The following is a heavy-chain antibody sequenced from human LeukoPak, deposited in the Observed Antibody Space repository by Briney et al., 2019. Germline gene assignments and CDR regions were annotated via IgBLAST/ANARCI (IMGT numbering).Heavy chain of an antibody. V-gene: IGHV4-61*02. CDR3: ARRLLYSSSYDY. CDR1: GGSISSGSYY. J-gene: IGHJ4*02. CDR2: IYTSGST. D-gene: IGHD6-13*01. Sequence: SETLSLTCTVSGGSISSGSYYWSWIRQPAGKGLEWIGRIYTSGSTNYNPSLKSRVTISVDTSKNQFSLKLSSVTAADTAVYYCARRLLYSSSYDYWGQGTLVTVSS.